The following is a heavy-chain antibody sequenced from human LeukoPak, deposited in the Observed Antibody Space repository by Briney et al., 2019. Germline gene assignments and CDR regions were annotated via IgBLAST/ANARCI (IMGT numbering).Heavy chain of an antibody. CDR2: MNPNSGGT. V-gene: IGHV1-2*02. CDR1: GYTFTSYD. D-gene: IGHD1-14*01. J-gene: IGHJ4*02. Sequence: ASVKVSCKASGYTFTSYDINWVRQATGQGLEWMGWMNPNSGGTKYAQKFQGRVTMTRDTSISTAYMELSRLRSDDTAVYYCATLTQSLWGQGTLVTVSS. CDR3: ATLTQSL.